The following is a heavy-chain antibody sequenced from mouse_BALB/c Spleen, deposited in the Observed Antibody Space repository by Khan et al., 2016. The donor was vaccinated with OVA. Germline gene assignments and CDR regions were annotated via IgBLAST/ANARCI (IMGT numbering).Heavy chain of an antibody. V-gene: IGHV9-4*02. D-gene: IGHD2-2*01. Sequence: QIQLVQSGPELKKPGETVRISCKASGYTFTTAGMQWVQKMPGKGLKWIGWINTHSGVPKYEEDFKGRFAFSLETSASTAYLQITNLKDEDTATXFWTSGYGYGWYFDVWGAGTTVTVSS. CDR1: GYTFTTAG. J-gene: IGHJ1*01. CDR3: TSGYGYGWYFDV. CDR2: INTHSGVP.